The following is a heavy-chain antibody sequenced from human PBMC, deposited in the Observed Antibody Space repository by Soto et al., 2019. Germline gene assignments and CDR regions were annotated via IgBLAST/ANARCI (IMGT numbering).Heavy chain of an antibody. CDR1: GDSVSSNSAA. J-gene: IGHJ5*02. CDR3: ARGGVSIAARPSWFEP. CDR2: TYYRSKWYN. Sequence: SQTLSLTCAISGDSVSSNSAAWNWIRQSPSRGLEWLGRTYYRSKWYNDYAVSVKSRITINPDTSKNQFSLQLNSVTPEDTAVYYCARGGVSIAARPSWFEPWGKKTLVTVS. D-gene: IGHD6-6*01. V-gene: IGHV6-1*01.